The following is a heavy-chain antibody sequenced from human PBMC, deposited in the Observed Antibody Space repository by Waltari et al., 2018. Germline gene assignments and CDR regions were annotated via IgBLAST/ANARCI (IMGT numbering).Heavy chain of an antibody. V-gene: IGHV4-34*01. J-gene: IGHJ4*02. CDR2: INHSGST. CDR1: GGSFSGYY. D-gene: IGHD6-13*01. CDR3: ARLLGKISPPAAADY. Sequence: QVQLQQWGAGLLKPSETLSLTCAVYGGSFSGYYWSWIRQPPGKGLEWIGEINHSGSTNYNPSLKSRVTISVDTSKNQFSLKLSSVTAADTAVYYCARLLGKISPPAAADYWDQGTLVTVSS.